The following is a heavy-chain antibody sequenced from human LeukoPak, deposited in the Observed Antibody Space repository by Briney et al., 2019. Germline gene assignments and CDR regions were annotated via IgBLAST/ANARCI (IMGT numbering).Heavy chain of an antibody. D-gene: IGHD6-13*01. Sequence: SETLSLTCAVYGGSFSGYYWSWIRQPPGKGLEWIGEINHSASTNYNASLKSRVTISVDTSKNQFSLKLSSVTAADTAVYYCARTIHSSSWFEIDYWGQGTLVTVSS. CDR3: ARTIHSSSWFEIDY. CDR2: INHSAST. CDR1: GGSFSGYY. V-gene: IGHV4-34*01. J-gene: IGHJ4*02.